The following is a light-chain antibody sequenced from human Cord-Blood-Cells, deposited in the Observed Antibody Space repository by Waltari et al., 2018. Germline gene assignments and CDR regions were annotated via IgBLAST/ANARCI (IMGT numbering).Light chain of an antibody. CDR1: SSNIGAGYD. J-gene: IGLJ2*01. CDR2: GNS. Sequence: QSVLTQPPSVSGAPGQRVTISCTGSSSNIGAGYDVPWYQQLPGTAPKLLIYGNSNRPSGVPDRFSGSKSGTSDSLAITGLQAEDEADYYCQSYDSSLSAVVFGGGTKLTVL. V-gene: IGLV1-40*01. CDR3: QSYDSSLSAVV.